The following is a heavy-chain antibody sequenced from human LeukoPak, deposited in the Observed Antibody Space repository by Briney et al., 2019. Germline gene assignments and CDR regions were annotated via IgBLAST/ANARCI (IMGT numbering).Heavy chain of an antibody. V-gene: IGHV1-46*01. CDR2: INPSGGST. Sequence: ASVKVSCKASGYTFTSYYMHWVRQAPGQGLEWMGIINPSGGSTSYAQKFQGRVTMTRDTSTSTAYMELSSLRSDDTAVYYCVGGAPNWGFDFWGQGALVTVSS. CDR3: VGGAPNWGFDF. CDR1: GYTFTSYY. J-gene: IGHJ4*02. D-gene: IGHD7-27*01.